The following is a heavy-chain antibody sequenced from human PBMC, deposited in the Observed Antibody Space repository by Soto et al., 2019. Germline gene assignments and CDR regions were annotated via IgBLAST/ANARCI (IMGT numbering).Heavy chain of an antibody. CDR1: GFTFSSYG. V-gene: IGHV3-33*01. Sequence: QVQLVESGGGVVQPGRSLRLSCAASGFTFSSYGMHWVRQAPGKGLEWVAVIWYDGSNKYYADSVKGRFTISRDNSKNTLYLQMNSLRAEDTVVYYCARDGNLNYYDSSGYYGWADYWGQGTLVTVSS. CDR3: ARDGNLNYYDSSGYYGWADY. CDR2: IWYDGSNK. J-gene: IGHJ4*02. D-gene: IGHD3-22*01.